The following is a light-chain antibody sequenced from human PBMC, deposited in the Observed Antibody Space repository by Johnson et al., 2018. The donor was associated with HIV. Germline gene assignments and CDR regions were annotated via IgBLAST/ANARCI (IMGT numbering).Light chain of an antibody. Sequence: VLTQPPSVSAAPGQKVTISCSGSSSNIGNNYVSWYQQLPGTAPKLLIYDNNKRPSGIPDRFSGSKSGTSSTLGITGLQTGDEADYYCGTWDSSLSAHVFGTGTKVTVL. V-gene: IGLV1-51*01. CDR2: DNN. CDR1: SSNIGNNY. CDR3: GTWDSSLSAHV. J-gene: IGLJ1*01.